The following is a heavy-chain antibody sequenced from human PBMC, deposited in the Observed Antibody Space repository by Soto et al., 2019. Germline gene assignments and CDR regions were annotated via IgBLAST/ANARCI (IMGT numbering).Heavy chain of an antibody. D-gene: IGHD5-12*01. Sequence: SETLSLTCAVSSGSITSSNWWSWVRQPPGKGLEWIGEVSHSGSTNYIPSLKSRVTISVDKSRNQFSLRLNSVTAADTAVYYCARNRYGGYDFDFWGQGTLVTVSS. J-gene: IGHJ4*02. CDR2: VSHSGST. CDR3: ARNRYGGYDFDF. CDR1: SGSITSSNW. V-gene: IGHV4-4*02.